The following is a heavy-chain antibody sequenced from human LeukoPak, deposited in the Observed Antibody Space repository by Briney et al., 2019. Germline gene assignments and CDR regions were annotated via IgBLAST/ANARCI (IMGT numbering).Heavy chain of an antibody. CDR1: GFTFSAYA. D-gene: IGHD3-22*01. CDR2: IGSDNKP. V-gene: IGHV3-23*05. J-gene: IGHJ4*02. Sequence: SGGSLRLSCEASGFTFSAYAMTWVRQAPGQGLEWVSSIGSDNKPHYSESVKGRFAISRDNSKSMLFLQLNSLRAEDTAVYYCARPAYDSSGYYWGQGTLVTVSS. CDR3: ARPAYDSSGYY.